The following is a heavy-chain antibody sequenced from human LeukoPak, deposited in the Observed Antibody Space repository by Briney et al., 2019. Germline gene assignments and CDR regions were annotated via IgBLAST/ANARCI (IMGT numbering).Heavy chain of an antibody. D-gene: IGHD2-15*01. J-gene: IGHJ5*02. CDR1: GGSTSSGNYY. V-gene: IGHV4-39*02. CDR3: ARRYCSGGSCYSDNWFDP. CDR2: ISSSGNT. Sequence: SETLSLTCTVSGGSTSSGNYYWGWIRQPPGKGLEWIGGISSSGNTYYNPSLKSRITISIDTSKNHFSLKLSSVTAADTAVYYCARRYCSGGSCYSDNWFDPWGQGTLVTVSS.